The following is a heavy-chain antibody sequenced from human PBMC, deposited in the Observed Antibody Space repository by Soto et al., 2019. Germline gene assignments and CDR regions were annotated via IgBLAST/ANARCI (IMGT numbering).Heavy chain of an antibody. V-gene: IGHV2-5*01. Sequence: SGPTLVNPTQTLTLTCTFSGFSLLTRGVSVGWIRQPPGNALQWLALIYGSDDERYHPSLPRRLSITKDTSQNQVVLTMTNLDPVDTATYYCAHRRPLDLLVVPAAWGYFDSWGQGTLVTVSS. D-gene: IGHD2-2*01. CDR3: AHRRPLDLLVVPAAWGYFDS. CDR2: IYGSDDE. J-gene: IGHJ4*03. CDR1: GFSLLTRGVS.